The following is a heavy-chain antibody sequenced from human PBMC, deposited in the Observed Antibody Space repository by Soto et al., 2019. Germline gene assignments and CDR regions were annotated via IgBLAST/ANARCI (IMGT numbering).Heavy chain of an antibody. CDR3: ARMGDFWSGPGELDP. CDR1: GGSISSSNYY. V-gene: IGHV4-39*01. CDR2: VSYNGFT. D-gene: IGHD3-3*01. Sequence: QLQLRESGPGLVKPSETLSLTCTVSGGSISSSNYYWAWIRQSPGKGLEWIGSVSYNGFTYYNPSLKGRVTISVDTSKNQFSLKLTSVTAADTAVYYCARMGDFWSGPGELDPWGQGTLVTVSS. J-gene: IGHJ5*02.